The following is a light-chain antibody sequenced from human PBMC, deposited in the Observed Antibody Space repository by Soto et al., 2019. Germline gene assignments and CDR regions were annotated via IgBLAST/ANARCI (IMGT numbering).Light chain of an antibody. V-gene: IGKV3-20*01. J-gene: IGKJ2*01. CDR3: QQYGSSPYT. CDR2: VAS. Sequence: EIVLTQSPGTLSLSPGERATLSCRASHSVSSSYLAWYQQKPGQAPRLLIYVASSRATGIPDRFSGSGSGTDFTLTISRLEPEDFAVYYCQQYGSSPYTFGQGTKLEIK. CDR1: HSVSSSY.